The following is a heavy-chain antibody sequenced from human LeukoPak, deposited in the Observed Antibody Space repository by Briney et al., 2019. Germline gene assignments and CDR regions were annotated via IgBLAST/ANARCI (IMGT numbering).Heavy chain of an antibody. D-gene: IGHD2-15*01. CDR1: GGTFSSYA. Sequence: ASVKVSCKASGGTFSSYAISWVRQATGQGLEWMGWMNPNSGNTGYAQKFQGRVTMTRNTSISTAYMELSSLRSEDTAVYYCARGRRSRVAATTGYYYYMDVWGKGTTVTVSS. CDR2: MNPNSGNT. CDR3: ARGRRSRVAATTGYYYYMDV. V-gene: IGHV1-8*02. J-gene: IGHJ6*03.